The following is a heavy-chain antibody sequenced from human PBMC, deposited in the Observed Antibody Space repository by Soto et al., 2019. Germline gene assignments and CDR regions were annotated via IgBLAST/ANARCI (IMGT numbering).Heavy chain of an antibody. CDR2: INPSGGST. Sequence: ASVKVSCEASGYTFTSYYMHWVRQAPGQGLEWMGIINPSGGSTSYAQKFQGRVTMTRDTSTSTVYMELSSLRSEDTAVYYCARVGEEYTPYYYYYGMDVWGQGTTVT. J-gene: IGHJ6*02. CDR1: GYTFTSYY. D-gene: IGHD3-16*01. CDR3: ARVGEEYTPYYYYYGMDV. V-gene: IGHV1-46*01.